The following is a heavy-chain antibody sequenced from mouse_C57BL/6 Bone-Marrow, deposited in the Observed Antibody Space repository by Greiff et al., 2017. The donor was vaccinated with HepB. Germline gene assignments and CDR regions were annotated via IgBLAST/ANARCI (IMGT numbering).Heavy chain of an antibody. CDR3: ARRMGDYEDAMDY. J-gene: IGHJ4*01. CDR1: GFTFSSYG. D-gene: IGHD2-4*01. Sequence: EVKLQESGGDLVKPGGSLKLSCAASGFTFSSYGMSWVRQTPDKRLEWVATISSGGSYTYYPDSVKGRFTISRDNAKNTLYLQMSSLKSEDTAMYYCARRMGDYEDAMDYWGQGTSVTVSS. V-gene: IGHV5-6*02. CDR2: ISSGGSYT.